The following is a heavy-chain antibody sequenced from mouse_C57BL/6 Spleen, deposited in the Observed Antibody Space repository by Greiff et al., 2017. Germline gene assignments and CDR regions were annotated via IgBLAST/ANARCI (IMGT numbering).Heavy chain of an antibody. CDR2: ISTGGDYT. V-gene: IGHV5-9-1*02. CDR1: GFTFSSYA. CDR3: TRDEGENYAMDY. J-gene: IGHJ4*01. Sequence: EVMLVESGEGLVKPGGSLKLSCAASGFTFSSYAMPWVRQTPEKRLEWVAYISTGGDYTYYADTVKGRSTISGDNASNTPYLQMSSLKSEDVARYYCTRDEGENYAMDYWGQGTSVTVSS.